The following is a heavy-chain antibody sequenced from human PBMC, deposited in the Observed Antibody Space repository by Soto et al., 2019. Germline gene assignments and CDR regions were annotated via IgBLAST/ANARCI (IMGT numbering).Heavy chain of an antibody. J-gene: IGHJ4*02. V-gene: IGHV1-18*01. Sequence: QVQLVQSGAEVKKPGASVKVSCKASGYSFTTYGISWVRQAPGQGLEWMGWISAYNGNTNYAQKLQGRVTMTRDTSTSTVYMELRSLRSDDTAMFYCARGVYNYDYWGQGTLVTVSS. CDR1: GYSFTTYG. CDR3: ARGVYNYDY. CDR2: ISAYNGNT. D-gene: IGHD3-10*01.